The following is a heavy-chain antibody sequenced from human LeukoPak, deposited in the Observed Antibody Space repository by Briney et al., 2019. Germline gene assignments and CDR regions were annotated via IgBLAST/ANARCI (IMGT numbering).Heavy chain of an antibody. Sequence: PGESLKISCKGSGYRFTSYWVGWVRQMPGKGLDWLGIIYPGDSDTRYSPSFQGQVTISTDKSISTAYLQWSSRKASDSAMYYCARHYHSLLGYYYGMDVWGRGTTVTVSS. CDR1: GYRFTSYW. J-gene: IGHJ6*02. CDR3: ARHYHSLLGYYYGMDV. V-gene: IGHV5-51*01. D-gene: IGHD5/OR15-5a*01. CDR2: IYPGDSDT.